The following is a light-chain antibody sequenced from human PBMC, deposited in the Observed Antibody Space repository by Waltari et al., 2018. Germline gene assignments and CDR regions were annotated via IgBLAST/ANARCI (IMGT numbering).Light chain of an antibody. J-gene: IGLJ2*01. CDR2: TVR. V-gene: IGLV2-14*03. CDR3: STYLRSSAPVV. CDR1: SSAIGTYHC. Sequence: QSALTQHASVSGSPGQSITIPCTGSSSAIGTYHCVSWYQQHPGEAPKLMIYTVRQRPSGVSDRFSGPKSGNTASLTVSGLQAEDEADYYCSTYLRSSAPVVFGGGTKLTVL.